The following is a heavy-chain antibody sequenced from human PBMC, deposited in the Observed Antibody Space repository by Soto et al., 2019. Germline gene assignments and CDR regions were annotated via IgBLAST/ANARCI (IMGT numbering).Heavy chain of an antibody. CDR1: GSTFSDHY. J-gene: IGHJ3*02. D-gene: IGHD1-26*01. Sequence: PGGSLRLSCAASGSTFSDHYMDWVRQAPGRGLEWVGRSGNRANSDTTEYASSVKGRFTISRDDSKSSMYLQMNSLRTDDTATYYCTRGYSGVDVYAFDIWGQGTLVTVSS. CDR3: TRGYSGVDVYAFDI. CDR2: SGNRANSDTT. V-gene: IGHV3-72*01.